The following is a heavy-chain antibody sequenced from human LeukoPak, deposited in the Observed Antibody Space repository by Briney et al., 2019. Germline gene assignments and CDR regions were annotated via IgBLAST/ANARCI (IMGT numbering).Heavy chain of an antibody. CDR3: ARVGTTVTSRNYYYYMDV. Sequence: SETLSLTCTVSGGSISSGSYYWSWIRQPAGKGLEWIGYIYYSGSTNYNPSLKSRVTISVDTSKNQFSLKLTSVTAADTAVYYCARVGTTVTSRNYYYYMDVWGKGTTVTVSS. D-gene: IGHD4-11*01. V-gene: IGHV4-61*10. CDR2: IYYSGST. J-gene: IGHJ6*03. CDR1: GGSISSGSYY.